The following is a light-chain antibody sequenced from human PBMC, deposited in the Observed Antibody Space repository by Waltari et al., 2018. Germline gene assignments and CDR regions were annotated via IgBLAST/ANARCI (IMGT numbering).Light chain of an antibody. CDR1: QSVGTA. J-gene: IGKJ1*01. CDR3: QHYLRLPVT. V-gene: IGKV3-20*01. CDR2: GAS. Sequence: ELVLTHSPGTLSLSLGERATVPCRASQSVGTALAWYQQKPAQAPRLLIYGASTRATGIPDRFSGSGSGTDFSLTISRLEPDDFAVYYCQHYLRLPVTFGQGTTVEI.